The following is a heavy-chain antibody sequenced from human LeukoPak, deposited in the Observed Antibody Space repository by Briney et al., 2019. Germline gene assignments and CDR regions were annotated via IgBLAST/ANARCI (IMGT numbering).Heavy chain of an antibody. Sequence: SETLSLTCTVSGGSISSYYWSWIRQPPGKGLEYIGYVYYSGSTNYNPSLKSRVTVSIDTSKNRFSLKLSSVTAADTAVYYCARVSTDFWSGRIPGAFDIWGQGTMVTVSS. J-gene: IGHJ3*02. CDR3: ARVSTDFWSGRIPGAFDI. CDR1: GGSISSYY. D-gene: IGHD3-3*01. V-gene: IGHV4-59*08. CDR2: VYYSGST.